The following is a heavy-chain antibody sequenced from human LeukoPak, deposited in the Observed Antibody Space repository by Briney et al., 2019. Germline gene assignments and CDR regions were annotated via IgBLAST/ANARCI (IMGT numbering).Heavy chain of an antibody. V-gene: IGHV4-61*01. CDR1: GYSISSGYY. D-gene: IGHD6-13*01. J-gene: IGHJ6*03. CDR3: AKGGYSSSWGNYYYYMDV. Sequence: SETLSLTCTVSGYSISSGYYWGWIRQPPGKGLEWIGYIYYSGSTNNNPSLKSRVTIPLDTSKNQFSLKLRSVTAADTAVYFCAKGGYSSSWGNYYYYMDVWGKGTTVTVSS. CDR2: IYYSGST.